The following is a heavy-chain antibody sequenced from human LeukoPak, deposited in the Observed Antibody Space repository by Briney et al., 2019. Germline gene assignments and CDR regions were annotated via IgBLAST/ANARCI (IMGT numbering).Heavy chain of an antibody. Sequence: GGSLRLSCAASGFTFSSYWMHWVRQAPGKGLVWVSHISSDGSSTSYADSVKGRFTVSRDNAKNALYLQMNRLRAEDTAVYYCARDKVSNYVFDYWGQGTLVTVSS. CDR1: GFTFSSYW. D-gene: IGHD4-11*01. J-gene: IGHJ4*02. V-gene: IGHV3-74*01. CDR3: ARDKVSNYVFDY. CDR2: ISSDGSST.